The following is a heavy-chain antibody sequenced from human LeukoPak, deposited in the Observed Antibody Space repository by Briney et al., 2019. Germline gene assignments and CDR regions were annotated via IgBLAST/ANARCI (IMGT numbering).Heavy chain of an antibody. CDR3: TKDARTCHSSGCWKPSDN. CDR2: INSNGEGT. Sequence: TGPSLRLYCAASGIKFRTYWMHWVRQAPGKGQVWASRINSNGEGTYADSVKGRFTISRDNANNTLYLQMNSLRVDDTAVYYCTKDARTCHSSGCWKPSDNWGQGALVTVSS. CDR1: GIKFRTYW. J-gene: IGHJ4*02. V-gene: IGHV3-74*01. D-gene: IGHD6-19*01.